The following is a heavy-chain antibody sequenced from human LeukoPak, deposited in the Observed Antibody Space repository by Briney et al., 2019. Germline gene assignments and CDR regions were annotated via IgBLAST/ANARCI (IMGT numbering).Heavy chain of an antibody. Sequence: SETLSLTCTVSASISSGDYYWNWIRQPAGKGLEWTGRVSASGYTNYNPSLRSRITISVDTSKNQFSLELTSVTAADTAVYYCAKISGYSTSWTPDYWGQGTLVTVSS. CDR1: ASISSGDYY. CDR3: AKISGYSTSWTPDY. CDR2: VSASGYT. V-gene: IGHV4-61*02. D-gene: IGHD6-13*01. J-gene: IGHJ4*02.